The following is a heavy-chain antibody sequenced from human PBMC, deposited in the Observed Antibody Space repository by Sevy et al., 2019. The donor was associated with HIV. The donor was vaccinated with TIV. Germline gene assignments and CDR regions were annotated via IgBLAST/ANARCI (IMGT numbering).Heavy chain of an antibody. CDR2: IIPIFGTA. D-gene: IGHD2-15*01. Sequence: ASVKVSCKASGGTFSSYAISWVRQAPGQGLEWMGGIIPIFGTANYAQKFQGRVTITADESTSTAYMGLSSLRSEDTAVYYCARDPGYCSGGSCYRPLKRVRYGMDVWGQRTTVTVSS. J-gene: IGHJ6*02. CDR3: ARDPGYCSGGSCYRPLKRVRYGMDV. V-gene: IGHV1-69*13. CDR1: GGTFSSYA.